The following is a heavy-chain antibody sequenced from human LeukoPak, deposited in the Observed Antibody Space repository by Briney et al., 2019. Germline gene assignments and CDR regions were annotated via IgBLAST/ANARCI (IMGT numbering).Heavy chain of an antibody. CDR2: INHSGST. CDR1: GGSFSGYY. D-gene: IGHD1-26*01. Sequence: SETLSLTCAVYGGSFSGYYWSWIRQPPGKGLEWVGEINHSGSTNYNPSLKSQVTISVDTSKNQFSLKLSSVTAADTAVYYCARTSGSYRPIDYWGQGTLVTVSS. J-gene: IGHJ4*02. CDR3: ARTSGSYRPIDY. V-gene: IGHV4-34*01.